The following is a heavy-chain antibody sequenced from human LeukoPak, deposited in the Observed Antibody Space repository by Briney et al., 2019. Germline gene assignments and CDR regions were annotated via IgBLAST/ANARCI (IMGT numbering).Heavy chain of an antibody. Sequence: GGSLRLSCAASGFTFNSYSMNWVRQTPGKGLEWVSSISSSSGYINYADSVKGRFTVSRDNAKNSLYLQMNSLRAEDTAVYYCAREGDSGSYYKPLDYWGQGTLVTVSS. CDR2: ISSSSGYI. CDR3: AREGDSGSYYKPLDY. V-gene: IGHV3-21*01. CDR1: GFTFNSYS. D-gene: IGHD3-10*01. J-gene: IGHJ4*02.